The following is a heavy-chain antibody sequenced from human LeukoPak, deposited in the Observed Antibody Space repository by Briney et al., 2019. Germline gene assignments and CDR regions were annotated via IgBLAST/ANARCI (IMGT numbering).Heavy chain of an antibody. D-gene: IGHD3-3*01. CDR3: GGKYYDFWSGYHDAFDI. CDR1: GGSISSGDYY. CDR2: IYYSGST. V-gene: IGHV4-30-4*02. J-gene: IGHJ3*02. Sequence: SETLSLTCTVSGGSISSGDYYWSWIRQPPGKGLEWIGYIYYSGSTYYNPSLKSRVTISVDTSKNQFSLKLSSVTAADTAVYYCGGKYYDFWSGYHDAFDIWGQGTMVTVSS.